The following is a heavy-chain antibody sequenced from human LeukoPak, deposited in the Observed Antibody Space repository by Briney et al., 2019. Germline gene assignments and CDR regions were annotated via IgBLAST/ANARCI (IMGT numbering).Heavy chain of an antibody. V-gene: IGHV3-53*01. CDR3: AMPSYYYGMDA. Sequence: GGSLRLSCAASGFTVSSNYMSWVRQAPGKGLEWVSVVYSGGSTYYADSVKGRFTISRDNSKNTLYLQMNSLRAEDTAVYYCAMPSYYYGMDAWGQGTTVTVSS. J-gene: IGHJ6*02. CDR1: GFTVSSNY. CDR2: VYSGGST.